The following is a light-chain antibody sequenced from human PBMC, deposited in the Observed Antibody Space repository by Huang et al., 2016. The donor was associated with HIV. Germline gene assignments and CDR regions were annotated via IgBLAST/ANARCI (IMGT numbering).Light chain of an antibody. J-gene: IGKJ2*01. CDR1: QNIKRY. Sequence: DIQITQSPSSLSASVGDTVIITCRASQNIKRYLNWYQQEPGKAPKLLISAASNLQIGVPSTFSVSGSGTDFTLTINSLQPEDSATYYCQQSARTPRTFGQGTKLEI. CDR3: QQSARTPRT. V-gene: IGKV1-39*01. CDR2: AAS.